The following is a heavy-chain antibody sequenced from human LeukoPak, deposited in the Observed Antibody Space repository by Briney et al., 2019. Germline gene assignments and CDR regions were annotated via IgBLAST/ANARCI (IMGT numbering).Heavy chain of an antibody. CDR2: IYYSGST. CDR3: ARDLYYYDSSGLLYYYYGMDG. J-gene: IGHJ6*02. Sequence: SETLSLTCTVSGGSISDNYWSWLRQPPGKGLERLGYIYYSGSTNYNPSLKSRVTISVDTSKNQFSLKLSSLTAADTAVYYCARDLYYYDSSGLLYYYYGMDGWGQGTTVTVSS. V-gene: IGHV4-59*01. CDR1: GGSISDNY. D-gene: IGHD3-22*01.